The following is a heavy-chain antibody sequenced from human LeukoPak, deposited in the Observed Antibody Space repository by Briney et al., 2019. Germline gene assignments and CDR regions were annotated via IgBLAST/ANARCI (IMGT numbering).Heavy chain of an antibody. CDR3: ARDAIFGVVTPRHYYYGMDV. CDR1: GGTFSSYA. V-gene: IGHV1-69*01. D-gene: IGHD3-3*01. Sequence: SVKVSCKDSGGTFSSYAISWVRQAPGQGLEWMGGIIPIFGTANYAQKFQGRVTITADESTSTAYMELSSLRSEDTAVYYCARDAIFGVVTPRHYYYGMDVWGQGTTVTVSS. CDR2: IIPIFGTA. J-gene: IGHJ6*02.